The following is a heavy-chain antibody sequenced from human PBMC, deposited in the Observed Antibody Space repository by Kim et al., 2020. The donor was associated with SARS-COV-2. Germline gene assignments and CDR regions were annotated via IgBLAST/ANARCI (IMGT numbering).Heavy chain of an antibody. CDR2: INAGNGNT. CDR3: ASGTRIAAAGPFDP. J-gene: IGHJ5*02. Sequence: ASVKVSCKASGYTFTSYAMHWVRQAPGQRLEWMGWINAGNGNTKYSQKFQGRVTITRDTSASTAYMELSSLRSEDTAVYYCASGTRIAAAGPFDPWGQGSLVTVSP. CDR1: GYTFTSYA. V-gene: IGHV1-3*01. D-gene: IGHD6-13*01.